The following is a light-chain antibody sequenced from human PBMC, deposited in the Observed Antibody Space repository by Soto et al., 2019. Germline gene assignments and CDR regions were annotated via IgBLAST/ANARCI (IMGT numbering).Light chain of an antibody. J-gene: IGLJ1*01. CDR3: XAWDSSTGV. CDR2: QDS. CDR1: KLGDKY. V-gene: IGLV3-1*01. Sequence: SYELTQPPSVSVSPGQTASITCSGDKLGDKYACWYQQKPGQSPVLVIYQDSKRPSGIPERFSGSNSGNTATLTISGTQAXXXXXXXXXAWDSSTGVFGTGTK.